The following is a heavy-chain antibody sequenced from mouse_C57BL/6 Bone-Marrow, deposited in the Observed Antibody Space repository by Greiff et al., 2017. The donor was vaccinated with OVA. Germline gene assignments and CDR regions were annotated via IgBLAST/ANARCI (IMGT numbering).Heavy chain of an antibody. Sequence: EVKVVESGGDLVKPGGSLKLSCAASGFTFSSYGMSWVRQTPDKRLEWVATISSGGSYTYYPDSVKGRFTISRDNAKDTLYLQMSSLKSEDTAMYYCARCPPWFAYWGQGTLVTVSA. CDR1: GFTFSSYG. CDR2: ISSGGSYT. V-gene: IGHV5-6*01. J-gene: IGHJ3*01. CDR3: ARCPPWFAY.